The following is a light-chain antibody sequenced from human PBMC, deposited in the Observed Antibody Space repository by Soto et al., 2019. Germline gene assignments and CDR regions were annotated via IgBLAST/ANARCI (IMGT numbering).Light chain of an antibody. J-gene: IGKJ4*01. V-gene: IGKV4-1*01. CDR1: QNVLYSSNNKNY. CDR2: RAS. CDR3: QQYYNIPLS. Sequence: DILMTQSPDSLAVSLGEMATINCKASQNVLYSSNNKNYFAWYQQKPGQPPKLLMYRASTRESVVPDRFGGSGSGTDFTHTIISLQAEDVAVYDCQQYYNIPLSFGGGPKVAI.